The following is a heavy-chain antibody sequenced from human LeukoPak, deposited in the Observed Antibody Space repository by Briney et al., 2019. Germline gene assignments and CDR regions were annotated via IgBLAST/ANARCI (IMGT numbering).Heavy chain of an antibody. CDR3: ARHLIYDFWSGYYTSPSYYFDY. D-gene: IGHD3-3*01. J-gene: IGHJ4*02. CDR2: IYYSGST. V-gene: IGHV4-39*01. CDR1: GGSISSSSYY. Sequence: SETLSLTCTVSGGSISSSSYYWGWIRQPPGKGLEWIGGIYYSGSTYYNPSLKSRVTISVDTSKNQFSLKLSSVTAADTAVYYCARHLIYDFWSGYYTSPSYYFDYWGQGTLVTVSS.